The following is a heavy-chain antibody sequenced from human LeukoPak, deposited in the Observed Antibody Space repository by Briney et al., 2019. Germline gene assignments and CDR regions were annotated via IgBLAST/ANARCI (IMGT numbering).Heavy chain of an antibody. J-gene: IGHJ3*01. CDR3: ARDDTLPDNGLDA. Sequence: GRSLRLSCAASGFSFSSHGMHWVRQAPGKGLEWLAVIGSVGSRDSYADSVRGRLTISRDNSKNMLFLEVHSLRVEDSAVYFCARDDTLPDNGLDAWGQGTMVTVSS. D-gene: IGHD2-8*01. V-gene: IGHV3-33*01. CDR1: GFSFSSHG. CDR2: IGSVGSRD.